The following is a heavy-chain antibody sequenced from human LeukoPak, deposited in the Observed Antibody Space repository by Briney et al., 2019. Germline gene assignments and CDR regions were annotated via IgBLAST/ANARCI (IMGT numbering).Heavy chain of an antibody. CDR3: ARAVATRIAARPGANYYYLDV. Sequence: SVKVSCKASGGTFSSYAISWVRQAPGQGLEWMGGIIPIFGTANYAQKFQGRVTITTDESTSTAYMELSSLRSEDTAVYYCARAVATRIAARPGANYYYLDVWGKGTTVTVSS. V-gene: IGHV1-69*05. J-gene: IGHJ6*03. CDR2: IIPIFGTA. CDR1: GGTFSSYA. D-gene: IGHD6-6*01.